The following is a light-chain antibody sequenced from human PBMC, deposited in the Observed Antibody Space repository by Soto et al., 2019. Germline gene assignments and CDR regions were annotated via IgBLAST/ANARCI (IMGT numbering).Light chain of an antibody. CDR2: AAF. CDR3: QKYSSVPV. V-gene: IGKV1-27*01. CDR1: QGINNY. J-gene: IGKJ3*01. Sequence: DIPMTQSPSSLSASVGDRVTITCRASQGINNYVAWYQQKPGKPPKLLIYAAFTLQSGLPARFRDSGSGTDFTLTINSLQPEDVATYSCQKYSSVPVFGPGTKVDIK.